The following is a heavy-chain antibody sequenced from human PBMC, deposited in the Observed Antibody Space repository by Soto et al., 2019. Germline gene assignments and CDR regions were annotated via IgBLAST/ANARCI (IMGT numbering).Heavy chain of an antibody. CDR3: ARPPYVRVYYFDY. Sequence: ASVKVSCKASGYTFTSYAMHWVRQAPGQRLEWMGWINAGNGNTKYSQKFRGRVTITRDTSASTAYMELSSLRSEDTAVYYCARPPYVRVYYFDYWGQGTLVTVSS. CDR1: GYTFTSYA. V-gene: IGHV1-3*01. D-gene: IGHD3-16*01. J-gene: IGHJ4*02. CDR2: INAGNGNT.